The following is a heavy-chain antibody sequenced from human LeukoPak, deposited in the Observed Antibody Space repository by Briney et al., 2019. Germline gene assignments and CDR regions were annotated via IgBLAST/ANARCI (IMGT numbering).Heavy chain of an antibody. V-gene: IGHV4-59*01. D-gene: IGHD1-14*01. Sequence: PSETLSLTCTVSGASISGYYWSCVRQPPGKRLEFIGYIYNSLNDYNPSLKSRVIISSDPSKNQFSLRLSSMTSADTAVYYCAILPTVWGKGTLVTVSS. J-gene: IGHJ4*02. CDR3: AILPTV. CDR2: IYNSLN. CDR1: GASISGYY.